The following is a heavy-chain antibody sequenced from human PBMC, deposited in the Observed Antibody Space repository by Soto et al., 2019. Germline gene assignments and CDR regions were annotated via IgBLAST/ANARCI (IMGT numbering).Heavy chain of an antibody. CDR3: ATGGVDILAIGIYFDX. CDR1: GDTFSSYS. V-gene: IGHV1-69*13. D-gene: IGHD5-12*01. Sequence: ASVKVSCKASGDTFSSYSVSWVRQAPGQGLEWMGGIIPISATSTYAERFQGRLTITSDGSTSTAFMELRSLSSKDKADYYCATGGVDILAIGIYFDXWGQGALVTVSX. CDR2: IIPISATS. J-gene: IGHJ4*02.